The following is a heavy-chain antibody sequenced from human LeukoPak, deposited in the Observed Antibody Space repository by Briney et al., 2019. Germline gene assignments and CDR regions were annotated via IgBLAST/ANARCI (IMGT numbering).Heavy chain of an antibody. CDR2: TYSRSKRYN. Sequence: SQTLSLTSAISWDRVYQETASWNWIKHSHTRGLGWLGSTYSRSKRYNDYAVSVKSRITIKPDTSKNQGPLQLNSVTPEDTAVYYCARTGYSLNWVDYWGQGTLVTVSS. D-gene: IGHD6-13*01. CDR1: WDRVYQETAS. V-gene: IGHV6-1*01. CDR3: ARTGYSLNWVDY. J-gene: IGHJ4*02.